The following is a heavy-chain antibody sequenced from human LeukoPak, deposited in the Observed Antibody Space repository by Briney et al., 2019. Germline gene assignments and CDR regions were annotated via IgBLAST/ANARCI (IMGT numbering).Heavy chain of an antibody. D-gene: IGHD2-15*01. CDR3: AKYCSGGNCYSGLY. Sequence: GGSLRLSCAASGFTFSTYAMSWVRQAPGKGLEWVSGLTGGGGGTSYADSVKGRFTISRDNSKNTLYLQMNSLRAEDTAVYHCAKYCSGGNCYSGLYWGQGTLVAVSS. J-gene: IGHJ4*02. CDR2: LTGGGGGT. V-gene: IGHV3-23*01. CDR1: GFTFSTYA.